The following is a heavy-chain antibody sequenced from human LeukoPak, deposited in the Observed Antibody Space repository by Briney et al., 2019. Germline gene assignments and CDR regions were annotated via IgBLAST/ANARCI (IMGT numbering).Heavy chain of an antibody. D-gene: IGHD2-2*01. CDR1: GYSISSGYY. V-gene: IGHV4-38-2*02. CDR3: ARPPTLGYCSSTSCRDAFDI. CDR2: IYYSGST. Sequence: SETLSLTCTVSGYSISSGYYWGWIRQPPGKGLEWIGSIYYSGSTYYNPSLKSRVTISVDTSKNQFSLKLSSVTAADTAVYYCARPPTLGYCSSTSCRDAFDIWGQGTMVTVSS. J-gene: IGHJ3*02.